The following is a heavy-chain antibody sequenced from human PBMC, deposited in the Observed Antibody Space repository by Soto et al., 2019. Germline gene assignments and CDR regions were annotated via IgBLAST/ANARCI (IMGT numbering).Heavy chain of an antibody. J-gene: IGHJ1*01. D-gene: IGHD6-13*01. CDR3: ARNRIGSSWHREYFQH. Sequence: PGGSLRLSCAASGFTFSSYWMSWVRQAPGKRLEWVANIKHDGSEKYYVDSVEGRFTISRDNGKNSLYLQMSSLRAEDTAVYYCARNRIGSSWHREYFQHWGQGTQVTVSS. V-gene: IGHV3-7*03. CDR1: GFTFSSYW. CDR2: IKHDGSEK.